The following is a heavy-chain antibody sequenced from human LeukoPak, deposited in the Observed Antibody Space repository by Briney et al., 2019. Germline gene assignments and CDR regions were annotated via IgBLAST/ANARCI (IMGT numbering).Heavy chain of an antibody. V-gene: IGHV1-69*13. J-gene: IGHJ5*02. CDR2: IIPIFDTS. CDR3: ARLKRGIGAAGTSLRGWFDP. Sequence: SVKVTCKASGDTFSSYAITWVRQAPGQGLEWMGGIIPIFDTSNYAQKFQGRVTFTSDDSTSTAYMELSSLRSEDTAVYYCARLKRGIGAAGTSLRGWFDPWGQGTLVTVSS. D-gene: IGHD6-13*01. CDR1: GDTFSSYA.